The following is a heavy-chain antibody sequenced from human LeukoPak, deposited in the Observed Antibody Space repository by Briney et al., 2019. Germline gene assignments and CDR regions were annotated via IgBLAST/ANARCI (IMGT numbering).Heavy chain of an antibody. Sequence: ASVKVSCKASGYTFTSYDINWVRQATGQGLEWMGWMNPNSGNTGYAQKFQGRVTITRNTSISTAYMELSSLRSEDTAVYYCARGPARYSGCDYALAGDNYYYYYMDVWGKGTTVTVSS. CDR3: ARGPARYSGCDYALAGDNYYYYYMDV. V-gene: IGHV1-8*03. D-gene: IGHD5-12*01. CDR2: MNPNSGNT. CDR1: GYTFTSYD. J-gene: IGHJ6*03.